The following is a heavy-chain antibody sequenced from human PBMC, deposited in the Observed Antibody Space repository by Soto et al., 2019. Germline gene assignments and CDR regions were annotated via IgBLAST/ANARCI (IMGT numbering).Heavy chain of an antibody. D-gene: IGHD3-22*01. CDR2: INSDGGGT. J-gene: IGHJ4*02. CDR1: GFTFSSYW. V-gene: IGHV3-74*01. CDR3: AKGAYEFDY. Sequence: EVQLVESGGDLVQPGGSLRLSCAASGFTFSSYWMHWVRQVPGKGLVWVSRINSDGGGTNYADSVKGRFTISRDNAKNTLYLQMDSLRAEDTAVYYCAKGAYEFDYWGQGTLLTVSS.